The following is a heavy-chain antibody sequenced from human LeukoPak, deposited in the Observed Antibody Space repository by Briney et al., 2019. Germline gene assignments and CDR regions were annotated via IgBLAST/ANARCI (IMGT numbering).Heavy chain of an antibody. CDR3: ARGRFYCSGGSCYDYYGMDV. J-gene: IGHJ6*02. CDR2: MNPNSGNT. CDR1: GYTFTSYD. Sequence: ASVKVSCKASGYTFTSYDINWVRQATGQGLEWMGWMNPNSGNTGYAQKFQGRVTMTRNTSISTAYMEQSSLRSEDTAVYYCARGRFYCSGGSCYDYYGMDVWGQGTTVTVSS. D-gene: IGHD2-15*01. V-gene: IGHV1-8*01.